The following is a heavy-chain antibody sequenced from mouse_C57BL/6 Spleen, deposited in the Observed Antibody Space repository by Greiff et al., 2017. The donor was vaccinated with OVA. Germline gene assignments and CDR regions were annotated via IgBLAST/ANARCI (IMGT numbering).Heavy chain of an antibody. CDR1: GYAFSSSW. J-gene: IGHJ3*01. CDR3: ARSSGYEVWFAY. Sequence: QVQLKQSGPELVKPGASVKISCKASGYAFSSSWMNWVKQRPGKGLEWIGRIYPGDGDTNYNGKFKGKATLTADKSSSTAYMQLSSLTSEDSAVYFCARSSGYEVWFAYWGQGTLVTVSA. CDR2: IYPGDGDT. D-gene: IGHD3-2*02. V-gene: IGHV1-82*01.